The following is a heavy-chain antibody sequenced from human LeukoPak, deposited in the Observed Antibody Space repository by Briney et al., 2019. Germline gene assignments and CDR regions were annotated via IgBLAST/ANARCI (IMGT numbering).Heavy chain of an antibody. D-gene: IGHD6-19*01. Sequence: GGSLRLSCEASGFIFSSYWMSWVRQAPGKGLEWVANIKPDGSETYYVDPVKGRFTISRDNAKNSLYLQMNSLRAEDTAVYYSAREGTTVALFDYWGQGSLVPSPQ. CDR2: IKPDGSET. V-gene: IGHV3-7*01. CDR3: AREGTTVALFDY. J-gene: IGHJ4*02. CDR1: GFIFSSYW.